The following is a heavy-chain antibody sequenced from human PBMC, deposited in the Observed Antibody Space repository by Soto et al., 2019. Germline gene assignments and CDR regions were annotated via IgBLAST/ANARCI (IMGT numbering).Heavy chain of an antibody. J-gene: IGHJ4*02. V-gene: IGHV3-23*01. D-gene: IGHD2-2*03. CDR1: GFPFSDFA. CDR2: IYGGGNGP. Sequence: EVQVLESGGGLVQPGGSLRLSCAATGFPFSDFAMSWVRQAPGKGLEWVSRIYGGGNGPHYADSVKGRVTISRDNSKNTLYLQMNSLRAEDTAVYYCAKMEGMDPWAYSFDYGGQGTLVTVSS. CDR3: AKMEGMDPWAYSFDY.